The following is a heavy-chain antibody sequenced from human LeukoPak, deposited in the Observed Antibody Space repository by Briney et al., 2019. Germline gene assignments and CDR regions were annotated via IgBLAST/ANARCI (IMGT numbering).Heavy chain of an antibody. CDR3: VRFWGTYYYDSSGYYPRQNWFDP. Sequence: SQTLSLTCTVSGGSISSYYWSWIRQPPGKGLEWIGYIYYSGSTNYNPSLKSRVTISVDTSKNQFSLKLSSVTAADTAVYYCVRFWGTYYYDSSGYYPRQNWFDPWGQGTLVAVSS. D-gene: IGHD3-22*01. V-gene: IGHV4-59*01. CDR1: GGSISSYY. J-gene: IGHJ5*02. CDR2: IYYSGST.